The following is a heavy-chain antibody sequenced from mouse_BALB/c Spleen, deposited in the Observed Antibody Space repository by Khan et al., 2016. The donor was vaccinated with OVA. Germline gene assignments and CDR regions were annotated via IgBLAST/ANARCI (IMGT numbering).Heavy chain of an antibody. CDR1: GFSLTGYG. CDR2: IWGDGST. V-gene: IGHV2-6-7*01. J-gene: IGHJ4*01. Sequence: QMQLEESGPGLVAPSKSLSITCTASGFSLTGYGVNWVRQPPGKGLEWLGMIWGDGSTDYNSGIKSRLSITKDNSKSQVFLKMNSLQTEDTARYYCARAYYANYREAMDYWGQGNSVTVSS. D-gene: IGHD2-10*01. CDR3: ARAYYANYREAMDY.